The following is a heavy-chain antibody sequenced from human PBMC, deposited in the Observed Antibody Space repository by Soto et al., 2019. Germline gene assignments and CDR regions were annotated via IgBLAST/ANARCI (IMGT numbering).Heavy chain of an antibody. Sequence: SDTLSLTCTVSGGSISSYYWSWIRQPPGKGLEWIGYIYYSGSTNYNPSLKSRVTISVDTSKNQFSLKLSSVTAADTAVYYCARGEITMIVVAPHGLDYWGQGTLVTVSS. D-gene: IGHD3-22*01. CDR3: ARGEITMIVVAPHGLDY. CDR2: IYYSGST. V-gene: IGHV4-59*07. J-gene: IGHJ4*02. CDR1: GGSISSYY.